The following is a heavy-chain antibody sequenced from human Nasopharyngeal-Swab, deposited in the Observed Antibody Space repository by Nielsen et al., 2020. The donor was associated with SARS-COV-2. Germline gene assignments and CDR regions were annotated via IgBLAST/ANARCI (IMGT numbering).Heavy chain of an antibody. J-gene: IGHJ3*02. CDR2: FVVGSGNT. CDR1: GFTFTSSA. D-gene: IGHD6-13*01. V-gene: IGHV1-58*01. CDR3: AADPQPIIAAAGNI. Sequence: SVKVSCKASGFTFTSSAVQWVRQARGQRLEGIGWFVVGSGNTNYAQKFQERVTITRYMSTSTAYMELSSLRSEDTAVYYCAADPQPIIAAAGNIWGQGTMVTVSS.